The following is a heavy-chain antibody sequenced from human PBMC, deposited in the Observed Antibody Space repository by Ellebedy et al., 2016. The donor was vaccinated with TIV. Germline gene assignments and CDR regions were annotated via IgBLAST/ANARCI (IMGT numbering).Heavy chain of an antibody. CDR3: ARRGNYLGDAFDI. D-gene: IGHD1-26*01. CDR1: GFTFNFYS. J-gene: IGHJ3*02. Sequence: GESLKISXAASGFTFNFYSMNLVRQAAGKGLEWISYIVGTGTTTYYADSVKGRFTISRDDAKNSLYLHMNSLRDEDTAVYYCARRGNYLGDAFDIWGQGAMVIVSS. CDR2: IVGTGTTT. V-gene: IGHV3-48*02.